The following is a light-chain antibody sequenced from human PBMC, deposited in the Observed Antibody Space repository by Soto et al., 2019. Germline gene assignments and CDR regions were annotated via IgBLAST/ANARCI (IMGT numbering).Light chain of an antibody. CDR3: QQYGRSSSS. J-gene: IGKJ5*01. Sequence: EIVLTQSPATLSLSPGERAILSCGASQNVRGGSLAWYLQKPGLAPRPLIYYASTRATVITDRFNGSGYGTDLALAVSRVEPEDFAVYYCQQYGRSSSSFGLGIGLE. CDR1: QNVRGGS. V-gene: IGKV3D-20*01. CDR2: YAS.